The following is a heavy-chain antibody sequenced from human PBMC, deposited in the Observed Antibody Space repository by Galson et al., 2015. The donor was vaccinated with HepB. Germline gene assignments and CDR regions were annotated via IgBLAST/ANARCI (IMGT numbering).Heavy chain of an antibody. CDR1: GYTFTNYG. CDR3: ASPLSGSFTGGSFHI. Sequence: SVKVSCKASGYTFTNYGFSWVRQAPGQGLEWMGWISAYNGNTKYAQKLLGRVTMTTDTSTSTAYMILRSLRSGDTALYYCASPLSGSFTGGSFHIWGQGTMVTVSS. D-gene: IGHD3-10*01. V-gene: IGHV1-18*04. CDR2: ISAYNGNT. J-gene: IGHJ3*02.